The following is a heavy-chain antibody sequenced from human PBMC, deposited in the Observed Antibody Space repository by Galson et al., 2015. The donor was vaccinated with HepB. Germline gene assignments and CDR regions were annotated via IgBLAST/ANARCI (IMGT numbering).Heavy chain of an antibody. J-gene: IGHJ5*02. D-gene: IGHD6-25*01. CDR1: GFTFSGSA. CDR2: IGSKANNYAT. Sequence: SLRLSCAASGFTFSGSAMHWVRQTSGTGLERVGRIGSKANNYATEYAASVKGRFSISIDDSNNTAFLQITSLKTEDTAVYYCTRLGDLSGYSSAWGQGTLVTVSS. V-gene: IGHV3-73*01. CDR3: TRLGDLSGYSSA.